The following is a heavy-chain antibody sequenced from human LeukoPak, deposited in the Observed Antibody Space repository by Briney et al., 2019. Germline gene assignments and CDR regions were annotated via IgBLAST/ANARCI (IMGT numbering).Heavy chain of an antibody. CDR3: ARGRRIAAAGRTGGFDP. CDR2: SDPENGKT. Sequence: ASVKVSCKVSGYTLTELSMHWVRQAAGKGLEWMGGSDPENGKTIYAQNFQGRVTMTEDTSTETAYMELTRLRSEDTAVYYCARGRRIAAAGRTGGFDPWGQGTLVTVSS. J-gene: IGHJ5*02. V-gene: IGHV1-24*01. D-gene: IGHD6-13*01. CDR1: GYTLTELS.